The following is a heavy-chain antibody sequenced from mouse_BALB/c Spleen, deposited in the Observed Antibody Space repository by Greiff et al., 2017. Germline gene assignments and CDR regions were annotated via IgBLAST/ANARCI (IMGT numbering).Heavy chain of an antibody. J-gene: IGHJ4*01. Sequence: VMLVESGPGLVQPSQSLSITCTVSGFSLTSYGVHWVRQSPGKGLEWLGVIWSGGSTDYNAAFISRLSISKDNSKSQVFFKMNSLQANDTAIYYCARGPLYAMDYWGQGTSVTVSS. CDR3: ARGPLYAMDY. CDR1: GFSLTSYG. V-gene: IGHV2-2*02. CDR2: IWSGGST.